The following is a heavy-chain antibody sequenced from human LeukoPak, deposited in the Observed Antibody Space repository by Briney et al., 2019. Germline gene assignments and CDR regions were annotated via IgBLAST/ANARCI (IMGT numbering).Heavy chain of an antibody. CDR1: GGSISSSSYY. V-gene: IGHV4-39*01. D-gene: IGHD2-21*02. Sequence: SETLSLTCTVSGGSISSSSYYWGWIRQPPGKGLEWIGSIYYSGSTYYNPSLKSRVTISVDTSKNQFSLKLSSVTAADTAVYYCARFPTRVVTTFRGYYGMDVWGQGTTVTVSS. CDR3: ARFPTRVVTTFRGYYGMDV. J-gene: IGHJ6*02. CDR2: IYYSGST.